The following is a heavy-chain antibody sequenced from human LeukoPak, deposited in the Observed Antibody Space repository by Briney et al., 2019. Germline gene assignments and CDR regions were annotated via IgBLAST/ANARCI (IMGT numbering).Heavy chain of an antibody. V-gene: IGHV3-11*01. CDR2: ISSRGTAI. CDR1: GFTFSDYY. J-gene: IGHJ4*02. Sequence: GGSLRLSCAASGFTFSDYYMTWIRQAPGKGLEWLSYISSRGTAIYYADSVKGRFTVSRDNARNSLYLQVSSLRAEDTAVYYCARDSGGSWTTYDFWGQGTLVTVS. D-gene: IGHD2-15*01. CDR3: ARDSGGSWTTYDF.